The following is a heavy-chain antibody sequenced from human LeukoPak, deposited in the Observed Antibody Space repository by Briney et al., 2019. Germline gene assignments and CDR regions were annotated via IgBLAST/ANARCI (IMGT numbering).Heavy chain of an antibody. D-gene: IGHD3-16*01. J-gene: IGHJ1*01. CDR1: GFSFSDYD. CDR3: GRAFPPLRTSSAGDL. V-gene: IGHV3-21*01. CDR2: ISGRSSHV. Sequence: GGSVRLSCSASGFSFSDYDMNWVRQAPGKGLEWVSAISGRSSHVYYGESVKGRFTISRDNAKNSLYLQLDSLGVEDTAVYYCGRAFPPLRTSSAGDLWGQGTLVTVSS.